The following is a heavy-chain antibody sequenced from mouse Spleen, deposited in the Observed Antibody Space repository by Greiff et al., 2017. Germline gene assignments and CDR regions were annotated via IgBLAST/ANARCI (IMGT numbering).Heavy chain of an antibody. CDR1: GYTFTSYY. V-gene: IGHV1S56*01. D-gene: IGHD1-2*01. J-gene: IGHJ2*01. CDR3: ARSNSLLRLRD. Sequence: QVQLQQSGPELVKPGASVRISCKASGYTFTSYYKHWVKQRPGQGLEWIGWIYPGNVNTKYNEKFKGKATLTADKSSSTAYMQLSSLTSEDSAVYFCARSNSLLRLRDWGQGTTLTVSS. CDR2: IYPGNVNT.